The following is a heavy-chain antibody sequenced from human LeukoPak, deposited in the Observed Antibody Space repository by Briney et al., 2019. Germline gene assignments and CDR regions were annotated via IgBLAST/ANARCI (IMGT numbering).Heavy chain of an antibody. Sequence: KLSDTLSLTCTVSWGSISGYFWSWIRQPPGKGLEWIGYIYSSGSASYNPSLISRVTILVDTSKNQFSLTLTSVTAADTAVYYCARLHASRAEEFDPWGQGTLVTVSS. J-gene: IGHJ5*02. CDR3: ARLHASRAEEFDP. CDR2: IYSSGSA. D-gene: IGHD3-16*01. CDR1: WGSISGYF. V-gene: IGHV4-59*07.